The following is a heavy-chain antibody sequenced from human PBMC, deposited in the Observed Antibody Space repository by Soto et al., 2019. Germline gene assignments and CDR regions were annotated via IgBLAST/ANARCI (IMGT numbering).Heavy chain of an antibody. V-gene: IGHV4-30-2*01. J-gene: IGHJ4*02. CDR2: IYHSGST. CDR3: AHRPRGFSYYFDY. D-gene: IGHD3-10*01. Sequence: PSETLSLTCAVSGGSISSYYWSWIRQPPGKGLEWIGYIYHSGSTYYNPSLKSRVTISVDRSKNQFSLKLSSVTAADTAVYYCAHRPRGFSYYFDYWGQGTLVTVSS. CDR1: GGSISSYY.